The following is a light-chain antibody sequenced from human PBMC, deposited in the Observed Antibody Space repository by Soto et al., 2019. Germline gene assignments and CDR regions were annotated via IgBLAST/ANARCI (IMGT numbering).Light chain of an antibody. V-gene: IGKV3-15*01. J-gene: IGKJ1*01. CDR3: QQYNNWPRT. CDR1: QSVSSN. CDR2: GAS. Sequence: EIVMTQSPATLSVSPGERATLSCRASQSVSSNLAWYQQKPGQAPRLLTYGASTRATGIPARFSGSGSGTKFTLTISSLQSEDFAVYYCQQYNNWPRTFGQGTKV.